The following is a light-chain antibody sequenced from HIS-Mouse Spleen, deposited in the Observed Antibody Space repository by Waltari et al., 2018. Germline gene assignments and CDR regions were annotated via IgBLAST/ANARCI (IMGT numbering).Light chain of an antibody. J-gene: IGLJ2*01. Sequence: QSALTQPPSASGSPGPSVTISCTGTSSDVGRYNYVSWYQQHPGKPPKLMIYEVSKRPSGVPDRFSGSKSGNTASLTVSGLQAEDEADYYCSSYAGSNNLVFGGGTKLTVL. CDR1: SSDVGRYNY. CDR3: SSYAGSNNLV. V-gene: IGLV2-8*01. CDR2: EVS.